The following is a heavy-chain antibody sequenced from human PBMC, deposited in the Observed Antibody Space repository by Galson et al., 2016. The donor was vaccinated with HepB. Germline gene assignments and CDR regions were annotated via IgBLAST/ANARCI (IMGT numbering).Heavy chain of an antibody. CDR3: ARNVPVTIFGY. J-gene: IGHJ4*02. Sequence: SLRLSCAASGFTVSNNYMTWVRHAPGKGLEWVSLIYSIGTTPYAASVKGRFTISRDSSKNTLYLQMNSLRPEDTTVYYCARNVPVTIFGYWGQGTLVTVSS. V-gene: IGHV3-66*01. CDR1: GFTVSNNY. D-gene: IGHD3-3*01. CDR2: IYSIGTT.